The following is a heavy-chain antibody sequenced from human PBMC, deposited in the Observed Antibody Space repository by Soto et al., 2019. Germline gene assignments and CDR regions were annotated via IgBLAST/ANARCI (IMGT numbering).Heavy chain of an antibody. CDR3: ASQGGEHWPLNNDY. CDR2: IYYSGTT. CDR1: GDSISNNY. Sequence: SETLSLTCTVSGDSISNNYWSWIRQPPGKGLQWIGYIYYSGTTNYNPSLRSRVTISVDTSKNQFSLKLSSVTAADTAVYYCASQGGEHWPLNNDYWGQGSLVTVSS. D-gene: IGHD3-16*01. J-gene: IGHJ4*02. V-gene: IGHV4-59*01.